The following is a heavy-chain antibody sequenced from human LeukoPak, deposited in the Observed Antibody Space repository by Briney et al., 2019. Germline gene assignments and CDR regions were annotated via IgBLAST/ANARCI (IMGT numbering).Heavy chain of an antibody. CDR3: AKDRWASMVRGVTYYDY. Sequence: GGSLRLSCAASGFTFSSYAMHWVRQAPGKGLEWVAVISYDGSNKYYADSVKGRFTISRDNSNNTVYLQMNSLRAEDTAVYYCAKDRWASMVRGVTYYDYWGQGILVTVSS. V-gene: IGHV3-30*04. D-gene: IGHD3-10*01. CDR1: GFTFSSYA. CDR2: ISYDGSNK. J-gene: IGHJ4*02.